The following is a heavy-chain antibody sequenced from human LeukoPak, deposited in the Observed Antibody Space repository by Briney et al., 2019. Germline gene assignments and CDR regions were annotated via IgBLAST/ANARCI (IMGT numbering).Heavy chain of an antibody. Sequence: PSETLSLTCTVSGGSISSYYWSWIRQPPGKGLEWIGYIYYSGSTNYNPSLKSRVTISVNTSKKQFSLKLSFVTAEATAVYSVASIMVRGVITNWGQGTLVTVSS. CDR3: ASIMVRGVITN. CDR2: IYYSGST. J-gene: IGHJ4*02. V-gene: IGHV4-59*01. CDR1: GGSISSYY. D-gene: IGHD3-10*01.